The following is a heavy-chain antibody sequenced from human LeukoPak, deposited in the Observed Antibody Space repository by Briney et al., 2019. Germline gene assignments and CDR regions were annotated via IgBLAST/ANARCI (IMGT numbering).Heavy chain of an antibody. V-gene: IGHV4-31*03. J-gene: IGHJ3*02. CDR3: AREENVGSGSYLAFDI. CDR1: GGSISSGDYY. CDR2: IYYSGST. D-gene: IGHD3-10*01. Sequence: SETLSLTCTVSGGSISSGDYYWSWIRQHPGKGLEWIGYIYYSGSTYYNPSLKSRVTISVDTSKNQFSLKLSSVTAADTAVYYCAREENVGSGSYLAFDIRGQGTMVTVSS.